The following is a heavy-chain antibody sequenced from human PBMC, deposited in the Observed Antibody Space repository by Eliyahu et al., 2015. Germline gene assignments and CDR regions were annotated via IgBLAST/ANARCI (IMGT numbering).Heavy chain of an antibody. CDR2: ILXDGSSK. V-gene: IGHV3-30-3*01. Sequence: QVQLVESGGGVVQPGRSLRLSCAASGFPFSNFAMHWVRQAPGKGLEWVAIILXDGSSKYHTDSVKGRFTISRDLSKNTLYLQMNSLRGEDTAVYYCARDVRLAGQVFFDYWGQGTLVTVSS. CDR1: GFPFSNFA. D-gene: IGHD6-19*01. CDR3: ARDVRLAGQVFFDY. J-gene: IGHJ4*02.